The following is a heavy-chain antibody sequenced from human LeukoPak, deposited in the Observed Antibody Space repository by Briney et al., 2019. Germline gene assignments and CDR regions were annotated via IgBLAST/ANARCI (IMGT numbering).Heavy chain of an antibody. CDR3: ARDRASRHFDH. J-gene: IGHJ4*02. CDR2: IWYDGSNK. CDR1: GFTFSSFG. V-gene: IGHV3-33*01. D-gene: IGHD2-21*01. Sequence: GRSLRLSCAASGFTFSSFGMHWVRQAPGKGLEWVAVIWYDGSNKYCADSVKGRFTISRDNSKNTLYLQMNSLRAEDTAVYYCARDRASRHFDHWGQGTLVTVSS.